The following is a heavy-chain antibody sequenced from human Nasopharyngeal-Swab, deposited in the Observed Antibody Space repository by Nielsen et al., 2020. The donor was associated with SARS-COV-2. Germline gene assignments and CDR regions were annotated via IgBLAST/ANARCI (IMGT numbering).Heavy chain of an antibody. CDR2: LWYYGSSK. Sequence: GGSLRLSCAASGFTVRSFGMHWVRQAPGQGLEWVAKLWYYGSSKRFADSVKCRFIISRDDSKNTLYLQMDTLRAEDTAVYYCARDITEVRSLEWKPCVDYYGMDIWGQGTTVSVSS. J-gene: IGHJ6*02. V-gene: IGHV3-33*01. CDR1: GFTVRSFG. D-gene: IGHD3-3*01. CDR3: ARDITEVRSLEWKPCVDYYGMDI.